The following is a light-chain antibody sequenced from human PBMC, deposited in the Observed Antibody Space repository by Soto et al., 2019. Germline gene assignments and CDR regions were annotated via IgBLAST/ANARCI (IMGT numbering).Light chain of an antibody. CDR3: QKYNSAPRT. CDR2: AAS. J-gene: IGKJ1*01. CDR1: QAISNY. Sequence: DIQMTQSPSSLSASVGDRVTITCRASQAISNYLAWYQQKSGQVPKLLIYAASTLQSGVPSRFSGSVSGTDFTLTINSLQPEDVANYYCQKYNSAPRTFGQGTKVDIK. V-gene: IGKV1-27*01.